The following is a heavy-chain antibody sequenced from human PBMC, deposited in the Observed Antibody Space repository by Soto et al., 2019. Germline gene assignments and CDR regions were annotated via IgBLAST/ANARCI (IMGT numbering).Heavy chain of an antibody. V-gene: IGHV1-69*02. CDR3: ARARSARSITMVRGVPNDADYYYYYGMDV. J-gene: IGHJ6*02. CDR2: IIPILGIA. Sequence: GASVKDSCKDSGRAFSGYTISWVRQAHGQKLEWMGRIIPILGIANYAQKFQGRVTITADKSTSTAYMELSSLRSEDTAVYYCARARSARSITMVRGVPNDADYYYYYGMDVWGQGTTVTVSS. CDR1: GRAFSGYT. D-gene: IGHD3-10*01.